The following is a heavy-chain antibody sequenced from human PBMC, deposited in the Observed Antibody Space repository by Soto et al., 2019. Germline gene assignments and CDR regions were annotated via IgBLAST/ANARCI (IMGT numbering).Heavy chain of an antibody. Sequence: QVQLVESGGGVVQPGRSLRLSCAASGFTFSSYGMHWVRQAPGKGLEWVALIWFDGSDKYYTESVKGRFTISRDNSKSTLYLQMNSLRDEDTAVYYCARLYCSASSCYSVGAFDIRGQGTMVTVSS. CDR3: ARLYCSASSCYSVGAFDI. J-gene: IGHJ3*02. CDR1: GFTFSSYG. V-gene: IGHV3-33*01. D-gene: IGHD2-15*01. CDR2: IWFDGSDK.